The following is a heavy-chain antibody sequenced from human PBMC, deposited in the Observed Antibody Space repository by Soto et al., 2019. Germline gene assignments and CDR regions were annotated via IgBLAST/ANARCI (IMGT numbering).Heavy chain of an antibody. CDR2: ISYDGSNE. D-gene: IGHD6-19*01. J-gene: IGHJ4*02. CDR3: ARAVAVPADFDY. Sequence: GGSLRLSCAASGLTFSNYGMHWVRQAPGKGLEWVAHISYDGSNEHYVDSVKGRFTISRDNSKNTLYLQMTSLRAEDTAVYYCARAVAVPADFDYWGQGTLVTVSS. V-gene: IGHV3-30*03. CDR1: GLTFSNYG.